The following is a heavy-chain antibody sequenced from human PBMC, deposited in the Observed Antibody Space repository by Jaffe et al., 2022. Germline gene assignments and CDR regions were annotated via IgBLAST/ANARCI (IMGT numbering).Heavy chain of an antibody. Sequence: EVQLVESGGVVVQPGGSLRLSCAASGFTFDDYAMHWVRQAPGKGLEWVSLISWDGGSTYYADSVKGRFTISRDNSKNSLYLQMNSLRAEDTALYYCAKARFHFDWLSHVDYWGQGTLVTVSS. CDR2: ISWDGGST. CDR3: AKARFHFDWLSHVDY. V-gene: IGHV3-43D*04. D-gene: IGHD3-9*01. CDR1: GFTFDDYA. J-gene: IGHJ4*02.